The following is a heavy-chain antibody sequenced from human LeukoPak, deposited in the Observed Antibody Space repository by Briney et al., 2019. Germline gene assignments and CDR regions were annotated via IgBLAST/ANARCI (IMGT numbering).Heavy chain of an antibody. CDR2: INPNSGGP. V-gene: IGHV1-2*02. Sequence: ASAKVSCKASGYSFTSHYMHWVRQAPGQGLEWMGWINPNSGGPNYAQKFQGRVTMTRGTSVSTAYMELSRLRYEDTAVYYCARGQRGGNYGEHYYHYYYMDVWGKGTTVTVSS. J-gene: IGHJ6*03. D-gene: IGHD4-17*01. CDR3: ARGQRGGNYGEHYYHYYYMDV. CDR1: GYSFTSHY.